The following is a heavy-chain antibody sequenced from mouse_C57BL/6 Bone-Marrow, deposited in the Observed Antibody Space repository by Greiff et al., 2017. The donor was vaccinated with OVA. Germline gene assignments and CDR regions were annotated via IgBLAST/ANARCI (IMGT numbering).Heavy chain of an antibody. CDR2: INPYNGGT. V-gene: IGHV1-19*01. J-gene: IGHJ2*01. CDR3: ARGVVATDFDY. CDR1: GYTFTDYY. D-gene: IGHD1-1*01. Sequence: EVQLQQSGPVLVKPGASVKMSCKASGYTFTDYYMNWVKQSHGKSLEWIGVINPYNGGTSYNQKFKGKATLTVDKSSRTAYMELNSLTSEDSAVYYCARGVVATDFDYWGKGTTLTVSS.